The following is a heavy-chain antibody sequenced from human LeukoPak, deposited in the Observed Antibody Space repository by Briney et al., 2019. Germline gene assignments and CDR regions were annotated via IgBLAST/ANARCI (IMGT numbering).Heavy chain of an antibody. J-gene: IGHJ4*02. V-gene: IGHV1-18*01. Sequence: ASVKVSCKASGYTFTSYGISWVRQAPGQGLEWMGWISAYNGNTNYAQKLQGRVTMTTDTSTSTAYMELRSLRSDDTAVYYCTRYSSSWFSFDYWGQGTLVTVSS. D-gene: IGHD6-13*01. CDR2: ISAYNGNT. CDR1: GYTFTSYG. CDR3: TRYSSSWFSFDY.